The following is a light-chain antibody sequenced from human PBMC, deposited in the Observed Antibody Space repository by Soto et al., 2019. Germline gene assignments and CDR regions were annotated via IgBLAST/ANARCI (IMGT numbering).Light chain of an antibody. CDR1: QSVNSDY. J-gene: IGKJ1*01. CDR3: QQYDSSPRT. CDR2: GAS. Sequence: EIVLTQSPGTLTLSPGERATLSCRASQSVNSDYLAWYQQKPGQGPRVLMYGASNRATGIPDRFSGSGSGTDFTLTISRLEPDDFAVYYCQQYDSSPRTFGQGTTVEI. V-gene: IGKV3-20*01.